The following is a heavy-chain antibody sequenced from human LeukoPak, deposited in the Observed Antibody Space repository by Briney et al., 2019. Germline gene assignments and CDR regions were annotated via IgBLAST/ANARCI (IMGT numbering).Heavy chain of an antibody. D-gene: IGHD4-17*01. V-gene: IGHV3-23*01. CDR3: AKERQTGDYFTSDY. CDR1: GCTFSSYA. J-gene: IGHJ4*02. CDR2: ISGSGGST. Sequence: GGSLRLSCAASGCTFSSYAMSWVRQAPGKGLEWVSAISGSGGSTYYADSVKGRFTISRDNSENTLYLQMNSLTVDDTAVYFCAKERQTGDYFTSDYWGQGTLVTVSS.